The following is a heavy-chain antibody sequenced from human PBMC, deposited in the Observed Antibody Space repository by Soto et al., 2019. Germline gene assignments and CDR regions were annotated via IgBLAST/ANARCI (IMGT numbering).Heavy chain of an antibody. J-gene: IGHJ3*02. CDR2: IYPSGGST. Sequence: ASVKVSCKASGYTFTTYYMHWVRQAPGQGLEWMGIIYPSGGSTSYAQKFQGRVTMTRDTSTSTVYMELSSLRSEDTAVYYCARESLAVAGTGGGFDIWRQGTMVTVSS. V-gene: IGHV1-46*01. CDR3: ARESLAVAGTGGGFDI. D-gene: IGHD6-19*01. CDR1: GYTFTTYY.